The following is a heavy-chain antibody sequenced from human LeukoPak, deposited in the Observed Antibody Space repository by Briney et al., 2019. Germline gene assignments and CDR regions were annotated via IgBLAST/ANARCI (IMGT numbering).Heavy chain of an antibody. J-gene: IGHJ4*02. CDR2: ISAYNGNT. Sequence: ASVKVSCKASGYTFTSYDINWVRQAPGQGLEWMGWISAYNGNTNYAQKLQGRVTMTTDTSTSTAYMELRSLRSDDTAVYYCASHFLGVVDYGSGSYNGPFDYWGQGTLVTVSS. CDR3: ASHFLGVVDYGSGSYNGPFDY. V-gene: IGHV1-18*01. CDR1: GYTFTSYD. D-gene: IGHD3-10*01.